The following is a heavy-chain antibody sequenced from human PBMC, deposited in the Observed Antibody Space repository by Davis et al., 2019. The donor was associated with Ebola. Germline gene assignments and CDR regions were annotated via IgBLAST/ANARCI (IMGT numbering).Heavy chain of an antibody. Sequence: MPSETLSLTCAVYGGSFSGYFWSWTRQTPGKGLEYIGEINHSGSTTYNPSLESRVTISVDTSKNQFSLNLRSVTAADTAVYYCARDQAPGIWDAFDLWGQGTMVTVSS. J-gene: IGHJ3*01. D-gene: IGHD3-10*01. CDR1: GGSFSGYF. CDR3: ARDQAPGIWDAFDL. CDR2: INHSGST. V-gene: IGHV4-34*01.